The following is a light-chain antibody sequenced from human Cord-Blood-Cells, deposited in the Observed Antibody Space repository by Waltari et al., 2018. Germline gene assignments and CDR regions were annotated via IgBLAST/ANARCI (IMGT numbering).Light chain of an antibody. V-gene: IGLV2-8*01. J-gene: IGLJ1*01. CDR1: SSDVGGYNY. Sequence: QSALTQPPSASGSPGQSATISCTGTSSDVGGYNYVSWYQQHPGKAPKLMIYEVSKRPSGVPDRFSGSKSGNTASLAVSGLQAEEEADYYCSSYAGSNNYVFGTGTKVTVL. CDR3: SSYAGSNNYV. CDR2: EVS.